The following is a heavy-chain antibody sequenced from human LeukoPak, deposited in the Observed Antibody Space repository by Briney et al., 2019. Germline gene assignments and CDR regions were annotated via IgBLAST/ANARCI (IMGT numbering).Heavy chain of an antibody. V-gene: IGHV4-34*01. Sequence: SETLSLTCAVYGGSFSGYYWSWIRQPPGKGLEWIGEINHSGSTNYNPSLKSRVTISVDTSKNQFPLKLSSVTAADTAVYYCARDQVRCSGGSCYPLLGEDYYYGMDVWGQGTTVTVSS. CDR1: GGSFSGYY. CDR2: INHSGST. CDR3: ARDQVRCSGGSCYPLLGEDYYYGMDV. J-gene: IGHJ6*02. D-gene: IGHD2-15*01.